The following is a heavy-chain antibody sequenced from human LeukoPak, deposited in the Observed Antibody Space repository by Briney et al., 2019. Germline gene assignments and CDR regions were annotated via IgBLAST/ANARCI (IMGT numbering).Heavy chain of an antibody. CDR1: GYTFTGYY. CDR2: INPNSGGT. CDR3: ARDAGYSSSWYFHYGMDV. Sequence: ASEKVSCKASGYTFTGYYMHWVRQAPGQGLEWMGWINPNSGGTNYAQKFQGRVTMTRDTSISTAYMELSRLRSDDTAVYYCARDAGYSSSWYFHYGMDVWGQGTTVTVSS. J-gene: IGHJ6*02. V-gene: IGHV1-2*02. D-gene: IGHD6-13*01.